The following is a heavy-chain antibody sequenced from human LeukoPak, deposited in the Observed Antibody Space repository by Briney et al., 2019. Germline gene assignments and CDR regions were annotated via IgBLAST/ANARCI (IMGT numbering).Heavy chain of an antibody. CDR2: ICSGGHT. CDR3: ARGITGTNNWFDP. J-gene: IGHJ5*02. D-gene: IGHD1-7*01. V-gene: IGHV3-53*01. CDR1: GFTVSSNY. Sequence: PGGSLRLSCAASGFTVSSNYMSWVRQAPGKGLEWVSVICSGGHTYYADSVKGRFTISRDISKNTLYLQMNSLRAEDTAVYYCARGITGTNNWFDPWGQGTLVTVSS.